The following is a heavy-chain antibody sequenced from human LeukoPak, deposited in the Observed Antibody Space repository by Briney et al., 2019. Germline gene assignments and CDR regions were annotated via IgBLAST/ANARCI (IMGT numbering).Heavy chain of an antibody. CDR3: ASFISGGDPPEGRFDP. D-gene: IGHD2-21*02. CDR2: IYYSGST. Sequence: PSETLSLTCTVSGGSISSSSYYWGWIRQPPGKGLEWIGSIYYSGSTYCNPSLKSRVTISVDTSKNQFSLKLSSVTAADTAVYYCASFISGGDPPEGRFDPWGQGTLVTVSS. J-gene: IGHJ5*02. CDR1: GGSISSSSYY. V-gene: IGHV4-39*07.